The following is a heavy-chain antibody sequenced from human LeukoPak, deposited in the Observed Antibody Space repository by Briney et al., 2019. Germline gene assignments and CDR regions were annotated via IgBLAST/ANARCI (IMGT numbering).Heavy chain of an antibody. V-gene: IGHV1-18*01. CDR3: ARDNLRYFDWLLGAFDI. D-gene: IGHD3-9*01. CDR1: GYIFTSYG. J-gene: IGHJ3*02. Sequence: GASVKVSCKSSGYIFTSYGIIWVRQAPGQGLQWMGWISAHNGNTNYAQKLQGRVTMTTDTSTSTAYMELRSLRSDDTAVYYCARDNLRYFDWLLGAFDIWGQGTMVTVSS. CDR2: ISAHNGNT.